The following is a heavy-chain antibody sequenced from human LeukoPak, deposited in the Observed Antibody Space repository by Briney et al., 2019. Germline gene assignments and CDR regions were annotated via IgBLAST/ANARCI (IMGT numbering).Heavy chain of an antibody. J-gene: IGHJ4*02. CDR1: GFSFSSYW. CDR3: ARDPNPYYDFWSGYPTLGY. CDR2: ISSSSSYI. D-gene: IGHD3-3*01. V-gene: IGHV3-21*01. Sequence: GGSLRLSCAASGFSFSSYWMHWVRQAPGKGLEWVSSISSSSSYIYYAGSVKGRFTISRDNAKNSLYLQMNSLRAEDTAVYYCARDPNPYYDFWSGYPTLGYWGQGTLVTVSS.